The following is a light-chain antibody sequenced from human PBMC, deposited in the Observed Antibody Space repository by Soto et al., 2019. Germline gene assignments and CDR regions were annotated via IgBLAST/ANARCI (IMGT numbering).Light chain of an antibody. CDR2: GNS. CDR3: QSYDSSLSGWV. J-gene: IGLJ3*02. CDR1: SSNIGAGYD. V-gene: IGLV1-40*01. Sequence: QSVLTQPPSVSGAPGQRVTISCTGSSSNIGAGYDVHWYQQLPGTAPKLLIYGNSNRPSGVPXXFSXSKXXTXAXXAITGLQAEDEADYYCQSYDSSLSGWVFGGGTKLTVL.